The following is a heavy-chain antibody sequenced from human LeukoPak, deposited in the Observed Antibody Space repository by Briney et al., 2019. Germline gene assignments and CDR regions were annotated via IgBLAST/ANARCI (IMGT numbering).Heavy chain of an antibody. CDR3: ARCSWGIAAAGMYYYYYMDV. CDR2: ISSSSSYI. V-gene: IGHV3-21*01. J-gene: IGHJ6*03. Sequence: GGSLRLSCAASGFTFSSYSMNWVRQAPGKGLEWVSSISSSSSYIYYADSVKGRFTISRDNAKNSLYLQMNSLRAEDTAVYYCARCSWGIAAAGMYYYYYMDVWGKGTTVTVSS. D-gene: IGHD6-13*01. CDR1: GFTFSSYS.